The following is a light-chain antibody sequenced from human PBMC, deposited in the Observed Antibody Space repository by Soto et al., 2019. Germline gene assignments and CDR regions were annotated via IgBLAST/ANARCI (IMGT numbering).Light chain of an antibody. CDR2: EVS. J-gene: IGLJ1*01. V-gene: IGLV2-8*01. CDR1: SSDVGFYNY. CDR3: CSYAGTNNFV. Sequence: QFVLTQPPSASGSPGQSVTISCAGTSSDVGFYNYVSWYQQHPGKAPKLIISEVSQRPSGVPDRFSGSKSGNTASLTVSGLQAEDEADYYCCSYAGTNNFVFGTGTKLTVL.